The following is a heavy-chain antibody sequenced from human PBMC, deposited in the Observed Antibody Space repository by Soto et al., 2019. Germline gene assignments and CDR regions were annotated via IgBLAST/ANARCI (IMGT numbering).Heavy chain of an antibody. CDR3: ASQEFYGPCY. CDR2: IYYSGST. V-gene: IGHV4-30-4*01. Sequence: AXETLSLTCTVAGCSISSGDYYWSWIRQPPGKGLEWIGYIYYSGSTYYNPSLKSRVTISVDTSKNQFSLKLSSVTAADTAVYYCASQEFYGPCYWGQGTLVTVSS. CDR1: GCSISSGDYY. J-gene: IGHJ4*02. D-gene: IGHD3-10*01.